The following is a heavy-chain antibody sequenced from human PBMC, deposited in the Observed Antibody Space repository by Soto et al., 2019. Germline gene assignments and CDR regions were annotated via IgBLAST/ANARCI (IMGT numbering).Heavy chain of an antibody. J-gene: IGHJ6*02. CDR3: AKLKGGLGRFYGMDA. D-gene: IGHD3-3*01. V-gene: IGHV3-23*04. Sequence: DEQLVESGGGSLQPGGSLRLSCAASGFSFRNYAMTWVRQSPGKGLEWVSLISSGGGTTNYADSVKGRFSISRDNSQNMLYLQMNGLRGEDTALYYCAKLKGGLGRFYGMDAWGQWTMVIVSS. CDR1: GFSFRNYA. CDR2: ISSGGGTT.